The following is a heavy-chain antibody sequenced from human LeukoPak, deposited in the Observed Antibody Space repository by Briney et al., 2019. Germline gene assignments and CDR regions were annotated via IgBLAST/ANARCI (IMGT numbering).Heavy chain of an antibody. CDR1: GGTVSSYA. CDR3: ARARITIFGVVKDYYFDY. Sequence: SRKVSCKASGGTVSSYAISWVRQAPGQGLEWRGGIIPIVGTANYAQKFQGRVTVTTDESTSTAYMALSSLSSADTAAYYCARARITIFGVVKDYYFDYWGQGTLVTVSS. D-gene: IGHD3-3*01. J-gene: IGHJ4*02. V-gene: IGHV1-69*05. CDR2: IIPIVGTA.